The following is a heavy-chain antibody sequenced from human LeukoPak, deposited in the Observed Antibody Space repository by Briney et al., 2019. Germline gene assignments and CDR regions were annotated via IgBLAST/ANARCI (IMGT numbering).Heavy chain of an antibody. CDR1: GFTFSSYA. J-gene: IGHJ4*02. CDR3: ANGRGLVRGVIIPLDY. Sequence: GSLRLSCAASGFTFSSYAMSWVRQAPGKGLEWVSAISGSGSSTYYADSVKGRFTISRDNSKNTLYLQMNSLRAEDTAVYYCANGRGLVRGVIIPLDYWGQGTLVTVSS. V-gene: IGHV3-23*01. CDR2: ISGSGSST. D-gene: IGHD3-10*01.